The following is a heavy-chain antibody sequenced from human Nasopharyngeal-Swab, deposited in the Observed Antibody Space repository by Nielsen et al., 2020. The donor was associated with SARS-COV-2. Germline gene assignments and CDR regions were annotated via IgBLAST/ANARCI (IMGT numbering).Heavy chain of an antibody. D-gene: IGHD1-1*01. J-gene: IGHJ4*02. CDR1: GFTFSSYS. CDR2: ISSSSSTI. CDR3: ARDLETEPD. Sequence: GESLKISCAASGFTFSSYSMNWVRQAPGKGLEWVSYISSSSSTIYYADSVKGRLTISRDNAKNSLYLQMNSLRAEDTAVYYCARDLETEPDWGQGTLVTVSS. V-gene: IGHV3-48*01.